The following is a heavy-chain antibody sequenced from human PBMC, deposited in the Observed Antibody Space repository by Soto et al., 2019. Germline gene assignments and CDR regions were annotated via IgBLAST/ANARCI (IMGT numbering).Heavy chain of an antibody. V-gene: IGHV3-21*01. Sequence: EVQLVESGGGLVKPGGSLRLSCAASGFTFSSYSMNWVRQAPGKGLEWVSSISSRSSYIYYADSVKGRFTISRDNAKNSLYLQMNSLRAEDTAVYYCARDGGEGFDPWGQGTLVTVSS. J-gene: IGHJ5*02. CDR1: GFTFSSYS. CDR2: ISSRSSYI. CDR3: ARDGGEGFDP. D-gene: IGHD2-21*01.